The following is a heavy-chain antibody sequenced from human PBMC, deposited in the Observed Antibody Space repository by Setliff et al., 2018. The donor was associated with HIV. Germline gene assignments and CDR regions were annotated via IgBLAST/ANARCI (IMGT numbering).Heavy chain of an antibody. CDR3: ARSSYYGSGSYTDY. CDR1: GGSISSSSDY. D-gene: IGHD3-10*01. CDR2: IYYSGST. Sequence: SETLSLTCSVSGGSISSSSDYWVWIRQPPGKGLEWIGYIYYSGSTNYNPSLKSRVTISVDTSKKQFSLKLRSVTAADTAVYYCARSSYYGSGSYTDYWGQGTLVTVSS. V-gene: IGHV4-61*05. J-gene: IGHJ4*02.